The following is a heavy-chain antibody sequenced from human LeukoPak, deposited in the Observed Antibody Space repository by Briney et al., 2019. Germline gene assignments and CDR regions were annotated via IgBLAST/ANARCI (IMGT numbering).Heavy chain of an antibody. CDR1: GFTFSSYA. CDR2: ISGSGGST. V-gene: IGHV3-23*01. Sequence: GSLRLSCAASGFTFSSYAMSWVRQAPGKGLEWVSAISGSGGSTYYADFVKGRFTISRDNSKNTLYLQMNSLRAEDTALYYCAKRIVGATTCYFDYWGQGTLVTVSS. J-gene: IGHJ4*02. D-gene: IGHD1-26*01. CDR3: AKRIVGATTCYFDY.